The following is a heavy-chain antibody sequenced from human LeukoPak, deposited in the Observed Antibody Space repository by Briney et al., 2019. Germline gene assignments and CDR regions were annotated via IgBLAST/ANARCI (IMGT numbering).Heavy chain of an antibody. CDR3: ARDRLGQGDFDY. V-gene: IGHV4-31*03. Sequence: SQTLSLTCTVSGGSISSGGYYWSWIRQHPGEGLEWIGYIYYSGSTYYNPSLKSRVTISVDTSKNQFSLKLSSVTAADTAVYCCARDRLGQGDFDYWGQGTLVTVSS. J-gene: IGHJ4*02. CDR2: IYYSGST. CDR1: GGSISSGGYY.